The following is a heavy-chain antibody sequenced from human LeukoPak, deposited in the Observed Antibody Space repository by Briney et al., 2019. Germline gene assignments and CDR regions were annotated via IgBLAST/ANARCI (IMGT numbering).Heavy chain of an antibody. D-gene: IGHD6-19*01. CDR1: GGSISSYY. CDR2: IYYSGST. Sequence: SETLSLTCTVSGGSISSYYWSWIRQPPGKGLEWIGYIYYSGSTNYNPSLKSRVTISVDPSKNQFSLKLSAVTAADTAVYYCARIGWYYYGMDVWGQGTTVTVSS. V-gene: IGHV4-59*01. J-gene: IGHJ6*02. CDR3: ARIGWYYYGMDV.